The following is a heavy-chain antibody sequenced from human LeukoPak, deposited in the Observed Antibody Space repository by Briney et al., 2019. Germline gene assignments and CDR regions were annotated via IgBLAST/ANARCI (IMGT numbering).Heavy chain of an antibody. D-gene: IGHD2-2*01. CDR3: AKCPPRTRYQLRCLYFDY. V-gene: IGHV3-23*01. Sequence: PGGSLRLSCAASGFTFSSYAMSWVRQAPGKGLEWVSAISGSGGSTYYADSVKGRFTISRDNSKNTLYLQMNSLRAEDTAVYYCAKCPPRTRYQLRCLYFDYWGQGTPVTVSS. CDR1: GFTFSSYA. J-gene: IGHJ4*02. CDR2: ISGSGGST.